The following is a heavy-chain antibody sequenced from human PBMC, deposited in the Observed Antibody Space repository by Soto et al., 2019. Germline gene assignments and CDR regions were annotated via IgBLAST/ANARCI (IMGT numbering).Heavy chain of an antibody. Sequence: QVQLMQSGAEVKKPGASVKVSCKASGYTFTSYGISWVLQAPGQGLEWMGWISAYNGNTNYAQKLQGRVTMTTDTSTSTAYMELRSLRSDDTAVYYCARDQGIRGIAAHVDPWGQGTLVTVSS. V-gene: IGHV1-18*01. J-gene: IGHJ5*02. CDR2: ISAYNGNT. CDR3: ARDQGIRGIAAHVDP. CDR1: GYTFTSYG. D-gene: IGHD6-13*01.